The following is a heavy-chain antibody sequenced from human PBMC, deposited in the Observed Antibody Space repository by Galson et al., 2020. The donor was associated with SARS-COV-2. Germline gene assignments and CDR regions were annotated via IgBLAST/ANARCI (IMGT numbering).Heavy chain of an antibody. CDR2: INHSGST. Sequence: SETLSLTCAVYGGSFSGYYWSWIRQPPGKGLEWIGEINHSGSTNYNPSLKSRVTISVDTSKNQFSLKLSSVTAADTAVYYCVRDFWSGYLPWGQGTLVTVSS. CDR3: VRDFWSGYLP. CDR1: GGSFSGYY. D-gene: IGHD3-3*01. V-gene: IGHV4-34*01. J-gene: IGHJ5*02.